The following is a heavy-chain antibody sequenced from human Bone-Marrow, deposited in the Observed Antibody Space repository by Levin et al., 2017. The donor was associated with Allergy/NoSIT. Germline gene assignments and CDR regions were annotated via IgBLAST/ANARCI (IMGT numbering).Heavy chain of an antibody. Sequence: LSLTCAAAGFQFDDYAMYWVRQVPGKGLEWVSSISWNSVNIGYAESVKGRFTISRDNAEKSLYLQMNSLRAEDTALYYCVKSGIEAVSFVLGPYYSYAMDVWGQGTTVTVSS. J-gene: IGHJ6*02. CDR2: ISWNSVNI. CDR3: VKSGIEAVSFVLGPYYSYAMDV. CDR1: GFQFDDYA. D-gene: IGHD6-13*01. V-gene: IGHV3-9*01.